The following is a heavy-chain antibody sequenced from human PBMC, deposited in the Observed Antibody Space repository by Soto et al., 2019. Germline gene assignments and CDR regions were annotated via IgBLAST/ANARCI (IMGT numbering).Heavy chain of an antibody. V-gene: IGHV1-69*01. J-gene: IGHJ5*02. CDR3: AKAAQTRYNWNDLGNWFDP. Sequence: QVQLVQSGAEVKKPGSSVKVSCKESGGTFSSYAIAWVRQAPGEGLEWMGGIVPIFGIANYAQKFQCRVAITADEATNTAYMELTSLRSDDTAVYYCAKAAQTRYNWNDLGNWFDPWGQGTLVIVSS. D-gene: IGHD1-1*01. CDR2: IVPIFGIA. CDR1: GGTFSSYA.